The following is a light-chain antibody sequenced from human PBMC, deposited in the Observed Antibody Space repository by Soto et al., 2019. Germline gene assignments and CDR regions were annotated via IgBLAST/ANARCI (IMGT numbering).Light chain of an antibody. J-gene: IGKJ5*01. V-gene: IGKV3-15*01. CDR2: GAS. CDR3: QQYNTWPPFT. CDR1: QSVSSN. Sequence: EIVMTQSPATLSVSPGEGATLSCRASQSVSSNLAWYQQKPGQAPRLLIYGASTSATGISARCSGSGSGTDFTLTISSLQSEDFAVYYCQQYNTWPPFTFGQGTRLEIK.